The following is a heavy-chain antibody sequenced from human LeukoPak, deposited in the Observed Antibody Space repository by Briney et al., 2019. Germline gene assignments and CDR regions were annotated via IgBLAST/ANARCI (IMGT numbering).Heavy chain of an antibody. CDR2: IYSGGRP. J-gene: IGHJ2*01. Sequence: GGSLRLSCAASGLTVSGKYMMWVRQAPGKGLEWVSLIYSGGRPYYADSVRGRFTISRDTSKNTLFLQMSSLRAEDTAAYFCAKNLLGDGSYSWYFDLWGRGTLVTVSP. D-gene: IGHD1-26*01. CDR1: GLTVSGKY. V-gene: IGHV3-53*01. CDR3: AKNLLGDGSYSWYFDL.